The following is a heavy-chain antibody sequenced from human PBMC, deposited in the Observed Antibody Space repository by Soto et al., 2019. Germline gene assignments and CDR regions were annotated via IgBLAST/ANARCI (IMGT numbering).Heavy chain of an antibody. CDR3: AKDSRPYCSSTSCPNWFDP. J-gene: IGHJ5*02. CDR1: GFTFDDYA. Sequence: GGSLRLSCAASGFTFDDYAMHWVRQAPGKGLEWVSGISWNSGSIGYADSVKGRFTISRDNAKNSLYLQMNSLRAEDTALYYCAKDSRPYCSSTSCPNWFDPWGQGTLVTVSS. V-gene: IGHV3-9*01. D-gene: IGHD2-2*01. CDR2: ISWNSGSI.